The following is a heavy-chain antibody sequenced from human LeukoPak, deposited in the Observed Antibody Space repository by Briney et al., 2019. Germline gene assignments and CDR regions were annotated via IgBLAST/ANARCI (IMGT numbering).Heavy chain of an antibody. D-gene: IGHD1-14*01. CDR1: GFTFSSYA. Sequence: GGSLRLSCAASGFTFSSYAMHWVRQAPGKGLEWVAVISYDGSNKYYADSVKGRFTISRDNSKNTLYLQMNSLRAEDTAVYYCARDGTEGDYVDYWGQGTLVTVSS. CDR2: ISYDGSNK. V-gene: IGHV3-30-3*01. J-gene: IGHJ4*02. CDR3: ARDGTEGDYVDY.